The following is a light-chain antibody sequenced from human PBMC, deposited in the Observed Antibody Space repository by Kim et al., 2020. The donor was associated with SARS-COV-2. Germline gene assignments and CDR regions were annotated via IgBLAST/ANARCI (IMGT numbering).Light chain of an antibody. J-gene: IGKJ1*01. Sequence: PEESSTPSCRARQSVANSQLAWYEQKPGQAPRHLISYASIRATGIPDRCSGSGSGTDFTLTINRLEPDDSAVYYCQQYGSVPPTFGQGTKVDIK. CDR1: QSVANSQ. CDR2: YAS. CDR3: QQYGSVPPT. V-gene: IGKV3-20*01.